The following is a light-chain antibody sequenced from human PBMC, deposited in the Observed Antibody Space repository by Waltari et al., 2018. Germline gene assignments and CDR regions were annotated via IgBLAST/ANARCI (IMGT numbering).Light chain of an antibody. V-gene: IGKV1-13*02. Sequence: AIQLTQSPSSLSASVGDRVTITCRASQGISSALAWYQQKPGKAPKLLIYDASSLESGVPSRFGGSGAGTDFTLTISILQPEDFATYYCQQFNSYPITFGPGTKVDIK. CDR3: QQFNSYPIT. CDR2: DAS. CDR1: QGISSA. J-gene: IGKJ3*01.